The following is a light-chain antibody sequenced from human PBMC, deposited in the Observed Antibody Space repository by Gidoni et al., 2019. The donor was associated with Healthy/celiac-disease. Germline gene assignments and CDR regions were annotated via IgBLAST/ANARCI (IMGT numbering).Light chain of an antibody. V-gene: IGKV1-33*01. J-gene: IGKJ4*01. Sequence: DMQMSQSPSSLSASVGDRVTITCQASQGISNYLNWYQQKPGKAPKLLIYDASNLETGVPSRFSGSGSGTDFTLTISSLQPEDIATYYCQQYDNLPLTFGGGTKVEIK. CDR3: QQYDNLPLT. CDR2: DAS. CDR1: QGISNY.